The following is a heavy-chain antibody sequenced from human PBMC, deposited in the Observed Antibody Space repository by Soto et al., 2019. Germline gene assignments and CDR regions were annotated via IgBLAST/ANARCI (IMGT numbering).Heavy chain of an antibody. Sequence: PSETLSLTCTVSGGSISSADYYWSWIRQPPGKGLEWIAYIYNSGSTYYNPSLKSRLTISVDTSKNQFSLELTSVTTADTAVYYCARYGSGSSVWFDPWGQGTLVTVSS. D-gene: IGHD3-10*01. CDR2: IYNSGST. CDR3: ARYGSGSSVWFDP. V-gene: IGHV4-30-4*01. CDR1: GGSISSADYY. J-gene: IGHJ5*02.